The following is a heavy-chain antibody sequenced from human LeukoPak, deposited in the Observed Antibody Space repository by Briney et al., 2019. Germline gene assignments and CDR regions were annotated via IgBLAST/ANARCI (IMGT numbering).Heavy chain of an antibody. CDR2: ISYDGSNK. V-gene: IGHV3-30*03. CDR1: GFTFSSYG. CDR3: VFEGRADAFDI. D-gene: IGHD3-10*01. Sequence: GRSLRLSCAASGFTFSSYGMHWVRQAPGKGLEWVAVISYDGSNKYYADSVKGRFTISRDNSKSTLYLQMNSLRAEDTAVYYCVFEGRADAFDIWGQGTMVTVSS. J-gene: IGHJ3*02.